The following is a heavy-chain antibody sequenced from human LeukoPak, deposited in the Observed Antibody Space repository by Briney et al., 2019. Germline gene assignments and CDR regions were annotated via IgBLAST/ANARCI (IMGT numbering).Heavy chain of an antibody. V-gene: IGHV1-8*01. CDR1: GYTFTSYD. J-gene: IGHJ4*02. CDR3: VRGSSRWGEVDY. CDR2: MNPNSGNT. Sequence: ASVKVSCKASGYTFTSYDINWVRQATGQGLEWMGWMNPNSGNTGYAQKFQGRVTMTRNTSISTAYMELSSLRSEDTAVYYCVRGSSRWGEVDYWGQGTLVTVSS. D-gene: IGHD6-13*01.